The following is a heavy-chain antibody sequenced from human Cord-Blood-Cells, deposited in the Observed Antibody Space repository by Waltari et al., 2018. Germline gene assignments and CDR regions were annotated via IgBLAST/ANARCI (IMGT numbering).Heavy chain of an antibody. CDR3: ASSSSGYYCPRDACDS. CDR2: ISPSLGIA. D-gene: IGHD3-22*01. J-gene: IGHJ3*02. Sequence: QVQLVQSGAEVKKPGSSVKVSCKASGGTFSSYAISWVRQAPGQGLEWMGGISPSLGIANYAQKYQGRVTSTADKATSTAYMELSSLRSEDTAVYYCASSSSGYYCPRDACDSWGQGTMVTVSS. V-gene: IGHV1-69*10. CDR1: GGTFSSYA.